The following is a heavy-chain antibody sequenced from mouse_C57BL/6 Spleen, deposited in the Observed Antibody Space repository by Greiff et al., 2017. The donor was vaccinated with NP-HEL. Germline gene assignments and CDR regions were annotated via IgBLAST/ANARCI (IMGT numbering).Heavy chain of an antibody. CDR2: IHPNSGST. CDR1: GYTFTSYW. CDR3: AGGYLYYYAMDY. V-gene: IGHV1-64*01. Sequence: QVQLQQPGAELVKPGASVKLSCKASGYTFTSYWMHWVKPRPGQGLEWIGMIHPNSGSTNYNEKFKSKATLTVDKSSSTAYMQLSSLTSEDSAVYYCAGGYLYYYAMDYWGQGTSVTVSS. D-gene: IGHD5-1*01. J-gene: IGHJ4*01.